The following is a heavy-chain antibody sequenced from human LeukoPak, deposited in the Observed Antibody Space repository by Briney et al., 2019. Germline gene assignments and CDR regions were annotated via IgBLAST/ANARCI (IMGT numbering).Heavy chain of an antibody. V-gene: IGHV3-33*01. CDR2: IWYDGSNK. J-gene: IGHJ4*02. CDR3: VGVAPYGDYEDY. Sequence: GGSLRLSCAASEFTFSSYGMHWVRQAPGKGLEWVAVIWYDGSNKYYADSVKGRFTISRDNSKNTLYLQMNSLRAEDTAVYYCVGVAPYGDYEDYWGQGTLVTVSS. D-gene: IGHD4-17*01. CDR1: EFTFSSYG.